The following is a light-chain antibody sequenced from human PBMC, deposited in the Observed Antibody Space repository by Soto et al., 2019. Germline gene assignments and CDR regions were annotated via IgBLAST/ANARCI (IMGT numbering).Light chain of an antibody. CDR2: TAS. J-gene: IGKJ1*01. V-gene: IGKV1-5*01. CDR1: QGISSW. Sequence: DIQMTQSPSTLSASVGDRVTITCRASQGISSWLAWYQQKPGKAPNLLIYTASSLESGVPSRFSGSGSGTEFTLTISSLQPDDFATYYCQQYNSYSRTFGQGTKVDIK. CDR3: QQYNSYSRT.